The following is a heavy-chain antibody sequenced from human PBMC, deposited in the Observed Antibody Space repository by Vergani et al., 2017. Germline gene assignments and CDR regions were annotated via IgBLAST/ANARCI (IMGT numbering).Heavy chain of an antibody. V-gene: IGHV3-33*03. D-gene: IGHD6-19*01. CDR2: IWYDGSNT. CDR1: GFTFSSYG. Sequence: QVQLVESGGGVVQPGRSLRLSCAASGFTFSSYGMHWVRQAPGKGLEWVAVIWYDGSNTYYADSVKGRFTISRDNAKNSLYLQMNSLRAEDTAVYYCAKGRDSGWYDAFDIWGQGTMVTVSS. J-gene: IGHJ3*02. CDR3: AKGRDSGWYDAFDI.